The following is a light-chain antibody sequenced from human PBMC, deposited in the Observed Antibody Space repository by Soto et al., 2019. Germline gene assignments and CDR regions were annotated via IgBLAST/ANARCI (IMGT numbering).Light chain of an antibody. V-gene: IGLV2-14*03. J-gene: IGLJ2*01. CDR3: SSYTTSTTLI. CDR1: SSDIGRYNL. Sequence: QSALTQPASVSGSPGQWITISCTGTSSDIGRYNLVSWYQQHPGKAPKLMIYDVSNRPSGVSNRFSGSKSGNTASLTITGLQAEDEADYYCSSYTTSTTLIFGGGTKLTVL. CDR2: DVS.